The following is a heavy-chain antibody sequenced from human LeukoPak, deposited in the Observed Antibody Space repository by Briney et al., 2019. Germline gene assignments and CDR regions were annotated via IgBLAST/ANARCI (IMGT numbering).Heavy chain of an antibody. CDR1: GYTFTSYG. V-gene: IGHV1-18*01. CDR2: ISAYNGNT. Sequence: ASVKVSCKASGYTFTSYGISWVRQAPGQGLEWMGWISAYNGNTNYAQKLPGRVTMTTDTSTSTAYMELRSLRSDDTAVYYCARDYGPTHYYGSGTLLSPDYWGQGTLVTVSS. J-gene: IGHJ4*02. CDR3: ARDYGPTHYYGSGTLLSPDY. D-gene: IGHD3-10*01.